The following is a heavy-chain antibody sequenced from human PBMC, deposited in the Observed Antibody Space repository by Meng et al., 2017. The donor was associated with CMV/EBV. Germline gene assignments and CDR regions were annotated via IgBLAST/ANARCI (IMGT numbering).Heavy chain of an antibody. J-gene: IGHJ4*02. D-gene: IGHD1-26*01. CDR3: ARDSAVGATTFDY. CDR2: ISAYNGNT. Sequence: QCEVLRCGAGVRKRGPSVKLSCKCSVYTFTSNGISWVRQAPGQGLEWMGWISAYNGNTNYAQKLQGRVTMTTDTSTSTAYMELRSLRSDDTAVYYCARDSAVGATTFDYWGQGTLVTVSS. CDR1: VYTFTSNG. V-gene: IGHV1-18*01.